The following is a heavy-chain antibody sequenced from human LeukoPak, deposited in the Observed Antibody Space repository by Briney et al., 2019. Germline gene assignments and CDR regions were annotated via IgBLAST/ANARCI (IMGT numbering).Heavy chain of an antibody. CDR2: IYYSGST. J-gene: IGHJ4*02. CDR3: ARADYDILTGTPVWRFDY. Sequence: PSETLSLTCTVSGGSISSYYWSWIRQPPGKGLEWIGSIYYSGSTYYNPSLKSRVTISVDTSKNQFSLKLSSVTAADTAVYYCARADYDILTGTPVWRFDYWGQGTLVTVSS. D-gene: IGHD3-9*01. CDR1: GGSISSYY. V-gene: IGHV4-39*07.